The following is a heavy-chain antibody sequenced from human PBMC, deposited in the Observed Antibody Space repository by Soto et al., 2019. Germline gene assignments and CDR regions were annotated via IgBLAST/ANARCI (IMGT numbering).Heavy chain of an antibody. CDR3: ATDPKRDYSTLTGD. Sequence: QVQLVESGGGVVQPGRSLRLSCAASGFSFSSHAMDWVRQAPGKGLEWVAVISNDGNHKNYADSVKGRFTISRDNSKDTLYLQMNSLRLDDAAVYYCATDPKRDYSTLTGDWGQGTLVTVSS. V-gene: IGHV3-30*04. CDR2: ISNDGNHK. D-gene: IGHD3-16*01. CDR1: GFSFSSHA. J-gene: IGHJ4*02.